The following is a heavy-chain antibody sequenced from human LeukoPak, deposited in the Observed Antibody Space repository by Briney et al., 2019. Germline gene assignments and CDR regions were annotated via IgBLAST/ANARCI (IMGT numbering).Heavy chain of an antibody. V-gene: IGHV4-61*02. CDR2: IYTSGST. CDR1: GGSISSGSYY. CDR3: ARGHSP. Sequence: SETLSLTCTVSGGSISSGSYYWSWIRQPAGKGLEWIGRIYTSGSTNYNPSLKSRVTISVDTSKNQFSLKLTSVTAADTAVYYCARGHSPWGQGTLVTVSS. J-gene: IGHJ5*02.